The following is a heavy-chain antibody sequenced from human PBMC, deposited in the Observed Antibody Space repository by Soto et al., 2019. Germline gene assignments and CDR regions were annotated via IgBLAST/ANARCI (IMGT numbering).Heavy chain of an antibody. CDR3: ARDPDYYDSSGSV. CDR1: GYIFKNYG. J-gene: IGHJ6*02. D-gene: IGHD3-22*01. CDR2: ISPYSGNT. V-gene: IGHV1-18*01. Sequence: ASVKVSCKASGYIFKNYGITWVRQAPGQGLEWMGWISPYSGNTDYAHRVQDRVTLTTDEATTTAYMELSSLRSEDTAVYYCARDPDYYDSSGSVWGQGTTVTVSS.